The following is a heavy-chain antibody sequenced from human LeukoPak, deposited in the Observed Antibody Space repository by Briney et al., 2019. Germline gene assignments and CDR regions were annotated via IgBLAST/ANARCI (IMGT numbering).Heavy chain of an antibody. D-gene: IGHD3-3*01. Sequence: SQTLSLTCTVSGGSISSGSYYWSWIRQPAGKGLEWIGRIYTSGSTNYNPSLKSRVTISVDTSKNQFSLKLSSVTAADTAVYYCARDPRIFGVVITKTPDVWGKGTTVTVSS. CDR2: IYTSGST. J-gene: IGHJ6*04. CDR3: ARDPRIFGVVITKTPDV. V-gene: IGHV4-61*02. CDR1: GGSISSGSYY.